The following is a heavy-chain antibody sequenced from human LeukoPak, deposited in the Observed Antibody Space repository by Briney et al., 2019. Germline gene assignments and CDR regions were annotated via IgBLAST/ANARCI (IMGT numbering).Heavy chain of an antibody. CDR3: ARVKGSYSNDY. CDR2: ISTSGSPT. D-gene: IGHD3-10*01. J-gene: IGHJ4*02. V-gene: IGHV3-11*01. CDR1: GFNFSDYY. Sequence: KPGGSLRLSCAASGFNFSDYYMSWIRQAPGKGLQWVSYISTSGSPTYYVDSVKGRITISRDNAKNPLYLQMNSLRVDDTAVYYCARVKGSYSNDYWGQGTLVTVSS.